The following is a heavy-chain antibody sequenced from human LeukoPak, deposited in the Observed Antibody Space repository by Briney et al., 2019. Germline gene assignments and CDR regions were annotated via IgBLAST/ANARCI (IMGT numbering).Heavy chain of an antibody. CDR2: IKQDGSEK. D-gene: IGHD2-2*02. CDR3: AGVEDIEVVPAAIPVGIDY. Sequence: GGSLRLSCAASGFTFSSYWMSWVRQAPGKGLEWVANIKQDGSEKYYVDSVKGRFTISRDNAKNSLYLQMNSLRAEDTAVYYCAGVEDIEVVPAAIPVGIDYWGQGTLVTVSS. V-gene: IGHV3-7*01. CDR1: GFTFSSYW. J-gene: IGHJ4*02.